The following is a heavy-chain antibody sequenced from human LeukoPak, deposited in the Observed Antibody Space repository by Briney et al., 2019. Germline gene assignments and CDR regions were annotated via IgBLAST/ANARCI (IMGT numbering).Heavy chain of an antibody. Sequence: GGSLRLSCAVSGFTVSSNYMSWVRQAPGKGLEWVSVIYAGGSTYYADSVKGRFTISRDNSKNTLYLQMNNLRAEDTAVYYCARGPQQWFGESHMDVWGKGTTVTISS. V-gene: IGHV3-53*01. CDR2: IYAGGST. D-gene: IGHD3-10*01. CDR1: GFTVSSNY. J-gene: IGHJ6*03. CDR3: ARGPQQWFGESHMDV.